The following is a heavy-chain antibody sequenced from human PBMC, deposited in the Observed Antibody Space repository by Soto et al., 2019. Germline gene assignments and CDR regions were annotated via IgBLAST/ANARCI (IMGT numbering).Heavy chain of an antibody. V-gene: IGHV3-30*18. CDR1: GFTFSSYG. CDR2: ISYDGSNK. D-gene: IGHD3-22*01. CDR3: AKDLNDSSGYYDAGAFDI. J-gene: IGHJ3*02. Sequence: GGSLRLSCAASGFTFSSYGMHWVRQAPGKGLEWVAVISYDGSNKYYADSVKGRFTISRDNSKNTLYLQMNSLRAEDTAVYYCAKDLNDSSGYYDAGAFDIWGQGTMVTVSS.